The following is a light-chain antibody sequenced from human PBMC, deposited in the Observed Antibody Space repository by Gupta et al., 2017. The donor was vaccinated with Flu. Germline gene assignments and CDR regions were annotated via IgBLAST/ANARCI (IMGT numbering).Light chain of an antibody. CDR1: SANIGSNA. Sequence: VTMSWSGSSANIGSNAVNCYRQVRGTATNLLIYGSNQRHSGVPAPFGGSNSGTSASVAIRGLQSEDEADYHCKSWDDSRNGNYVFGTGTKVTVL. J-gene: IGLJ1*01. V-gene: IGLV1-44*01. CDR3: KSWDDSRNGNYV. CDR2: GSN.